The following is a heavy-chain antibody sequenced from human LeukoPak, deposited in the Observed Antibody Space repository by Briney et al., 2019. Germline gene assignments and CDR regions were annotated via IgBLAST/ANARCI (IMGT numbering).Heavy chain of an antibody. CDR2: ISYDGSNK. CDR3: ARDVDWFDP. CDR1: GFTFSSYA. V-gene: IGHV3-30*04. J-gene: IGHJ5*02. D-gene: IGHD2-15*01. Sequence: GRSLRLSCAASGFTFSSYAMHWVRQALGKGLEWVAVISYDGSNKYYADSVKGRFTISRDNSKNTLYLQMNSLRAEDTAVYYCARDVDWFDPWGQGTLVTVSS.